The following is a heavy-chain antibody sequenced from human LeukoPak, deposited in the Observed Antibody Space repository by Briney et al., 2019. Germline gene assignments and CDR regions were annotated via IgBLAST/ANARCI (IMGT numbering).Heavy chain of an antibody. CDR3: ARRLASTEDY. CDR2: IYYSGST. J-gene: IGHJ4*02. V-gene: IGHV4-39*01. D-gene: IGHD2-8*02. Sequence: SETLSLTCTVSGGSISSSSYYWGWIRQPPGKGLEWIGSIYYSGSTYYNPSLKSRVTISVDTSKNQFSLTLSSVTSADTAVYYCARRLASTEDYWGQGTLVTVSS. CDR1: GGSISSSSYY.